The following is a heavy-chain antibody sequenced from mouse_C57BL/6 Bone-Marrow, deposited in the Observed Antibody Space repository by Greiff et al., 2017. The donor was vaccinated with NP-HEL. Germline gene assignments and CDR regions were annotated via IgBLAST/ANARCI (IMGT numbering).Heavy chain of an antibody. D-gene: IGHD1-1*01. Sequence: VQLKESGPELVKPGASVKMSCKSSGYTFTDYNMHWVKQSHGKSLEWIGYINPNNGGTSYNQKFKGKATLTVNKSSSTAYMELRSLTSEDSAVYYCARGGGGSSYDWYFDVWGTGTTVTVSS. CDR1: GYTFTDYN. CDR3: ARGGGGSSYDWYFDV. J-gene: IGHJ1*03. V-gene: IGHV1-22*01. CDR2: INPNNGGT.